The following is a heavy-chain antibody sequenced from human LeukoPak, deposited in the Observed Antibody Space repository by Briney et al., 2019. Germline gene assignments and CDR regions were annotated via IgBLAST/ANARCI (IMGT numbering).Heavy chain of an antibody. D-gene: IGHD6-19*01. Sequence: ASVKVSCKASGYTFTSYYMHWLRQAPGQGLEWMGIINPSGGNTNYAQKFQGRVTMTRDTSTSTVFMEVNSLRSEDTAMYYYAREGPGSGCFFDYWGQGTLVTVSS. J-gene: IGHJ4*02. V-gene: IGHV1-46*01. CDR1: GYTFTSYY. CDR2: INPSGGNT. CDR3: AREGPGSGCFFDY.